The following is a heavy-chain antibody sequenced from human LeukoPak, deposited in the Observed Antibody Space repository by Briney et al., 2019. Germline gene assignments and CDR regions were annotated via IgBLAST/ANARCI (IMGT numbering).Heavy chain of an antibody. Sequence: PSETLSLTCTVSGGSISSGDYYWSWIRQPPGKGLEWIGYIYHSGSTHFNPSLKSRVTISVDTSKNQFSLKLSSVTAADTAVYFCARGSDSSGYYYFDYWGQGTLVTVSS. J-gene: IGHJ4*02. V-gene: IGHV4-30-4*01. CDR3: ARGSDSSGYYYFDY. CDR2: IYHSGST. CDR1: GGSISSGDYY. D-gene: IGHD3-22*01.